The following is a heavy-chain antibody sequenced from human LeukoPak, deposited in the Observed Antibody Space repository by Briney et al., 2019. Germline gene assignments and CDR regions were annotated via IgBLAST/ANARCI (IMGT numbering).Heavy chain of an antibody. Sequence: PGGSLRLSCAASGFTFSSYNMNWVRQAPGKGLEWVSSISTSSTYIYYADSVKGRFTISRDNARNSLYLQMNSLRAEDTAVYYCVSDPSWYGYWGQGTLVTVSS. V-gene: IGHV3-21*01. CDR2: ISTSSTYI. CDR3: VSDPSWYGY. CDR1: GFTFSSYN. J-gene: IGHJ4*02. D-gene: IGHD2-2*01.